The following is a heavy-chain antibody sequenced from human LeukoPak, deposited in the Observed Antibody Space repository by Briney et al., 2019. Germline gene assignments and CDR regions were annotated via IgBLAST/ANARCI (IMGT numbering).Heavy chain of an antibody. CDR3: ARAKLDDCGGVCDQYFQH. CDR1: GYTFTGYY. J-gene: IGHJ1*01. V-gene: IGHV1-2*02. Sequence: ASVKVSCKASGYTFTGYYMHWVRQAPGQGLEWMGWINPNSGGTNCAQKFQGRVTLTRDTSIDTAYMEVSSLRSDDTAVYYCARAKLDDCGGVCDQYFQHWGQGTLVTVSS. CDR2: INPNSGGT. D-gene: IGHD2-21*02.